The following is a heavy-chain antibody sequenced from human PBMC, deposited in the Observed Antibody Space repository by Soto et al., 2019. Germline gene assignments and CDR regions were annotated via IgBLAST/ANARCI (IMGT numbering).Heavy chain of an antibody. CDR1: GFTFSSYA. CDR2: ISGSGGST. CDR3: AKSAFGGVIVTTLNLFAP. V-gene: IGHV3-23*01. D-gene: IGHD3-16*02. Sequence: GGSLRLSCAASGFTFSSYAMNWVRQAPGKGLEWVSGISGSGGSTYYADSVKGRFTISRDNSKNTLHLQMNSLRAEDTAVYYCAKSAFGGVIVTTLNLFAPWGQGTLVTGSS. J-gene: IGHJ5*02.